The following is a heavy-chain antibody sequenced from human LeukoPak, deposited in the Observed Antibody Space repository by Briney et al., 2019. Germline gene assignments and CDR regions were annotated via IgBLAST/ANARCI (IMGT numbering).Heavy chain of an antibody. J-gene: IGHJ4*02. V-gene: IGHV3-23*01. CDR3: ARDRKAVAGAFDY. CDR1: GFTFSSYG. D-gene: IGHD6-19*01. Sequence: QAGGTLRLSCAASGFTFSSYGMSWVRQAPGKGLEWVSAISGSGGSTYYADSVKGRFTISRDNSKNTLFLQMNSLRAEDTAVYYCARDRKAVAGAFDYWGQGTLVTVSS. CDR2: ISGSGGST.